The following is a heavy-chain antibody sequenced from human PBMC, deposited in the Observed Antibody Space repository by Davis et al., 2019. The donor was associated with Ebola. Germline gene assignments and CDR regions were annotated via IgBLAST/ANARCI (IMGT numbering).Heavy chain of an antibody. J-gene: IGHJ3*02. D-gene: IGHD3-22*01. CDR3: ARGAFYDSSGYSHAAFDI. CDR2: MRFDGGHT. CDR1: GFSFSIYG. Sequence: GESLKISCAASGFSFSIYGMVWVRQAPGKGLEWVTYMRFDGGHTSYVDSVKGRFTISRDNAKNSLYLQMNGLRAEDTAVYHCARGAFYDSSGYSHAAFDIWGQGTMVTVSS. V-gene: IGHV3-30*02.